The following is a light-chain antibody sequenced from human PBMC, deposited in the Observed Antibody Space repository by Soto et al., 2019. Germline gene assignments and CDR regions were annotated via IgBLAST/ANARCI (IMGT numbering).Light chain of an antibody. V-gene: IGKV3-15*01. J-gene: IGKJ1*01. CDR1: QSVSNN. CDR2: GAS. CDR3: QQYNNWPKT. Sequence: EIVLTQSPGTLSLSPGERATLSCRASQSVSNNYLAWYQQKPGQAPRLLIYGASTRATGIPARFSGSGSGTEFTLTISSLQSEDFAVYYCQQYNNWPKTFGQGTKVHIK.